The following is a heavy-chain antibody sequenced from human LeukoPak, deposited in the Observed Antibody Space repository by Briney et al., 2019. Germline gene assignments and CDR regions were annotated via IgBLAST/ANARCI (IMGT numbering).Heavy chain of an antibody. CDR3: AQRGYSGHSFDY. CDR1: GFTFSSYS. D-gene: IGHD5-12*01. Sequence: GGSLRLSCAASGFTFSSYSMNWVRQAPGKGLEWVSSISSSSSYIYYADSVKGRFTISRDNAKNSLYLQMNSLRAEDTAVYYCAQRGYSGHSFDYWSQGTLVTVS. J-gene: IGHJ4*02. V-gene: IGHV3-21*01. CDR2: ISSSSSYI.